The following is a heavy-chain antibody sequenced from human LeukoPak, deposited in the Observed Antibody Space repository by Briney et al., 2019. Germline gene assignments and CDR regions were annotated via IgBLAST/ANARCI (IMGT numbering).Heavy chain of an antibody. V-gene: IGHV3-21*01. CDR2: ISSSSSYI. Sequence: KPGGSLRLSCAASGFTFSSYSMNWVRQAPGKGLEWVSSISSSSSYIYYADSVKGRFTISRDNAKNSLHLQMNSLRAEDTAVYYCARDSMMTIFGVVIDFDYWGQGTLVTVSS. CDR3: ARDSMMTIFGVVIDFDY. J-gene: IGHJ4*02. D-gene: IGHD3-3*01. CDR1: GFTFSSYS.